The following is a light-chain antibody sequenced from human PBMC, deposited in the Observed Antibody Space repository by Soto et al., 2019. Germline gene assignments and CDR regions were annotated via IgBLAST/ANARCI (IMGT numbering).Light chain of an antibody. V-gene: IGLV2-14*03. J-gene: IGLJ1*01. CDR2: DVI. CDR3: SSYSTISNLV. CDR1: NTDVGAYDY. Sequence: QSVLTQPASVSGSPGQSITISCSGTNTDVGAYDYVSWYQQHPGKAPKLILYDVINRPSGVSDRFSGSKSGNTASLTISGLQAEDEAENFCSSYSTISNLVFGTGTKLTVL.